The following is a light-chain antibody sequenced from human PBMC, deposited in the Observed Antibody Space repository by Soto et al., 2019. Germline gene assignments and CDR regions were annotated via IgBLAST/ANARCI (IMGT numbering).Light chain of an antibody. Sequence: DIQMTQSPSTLSASVGDRVTITCRASQSISTSLAWYQQKPGKAPKFLIYDASSLESGVPSSFSGSGSGTEFTLTISSLQPDDFANYYCQQYNSDYTFGQGTKLEIK. V-gene: IGKV1-5*01. CDR3: QQYNSDYT. J-gene: IGKJ2*01. CDR1: QSISTS. CDR2: DAS.